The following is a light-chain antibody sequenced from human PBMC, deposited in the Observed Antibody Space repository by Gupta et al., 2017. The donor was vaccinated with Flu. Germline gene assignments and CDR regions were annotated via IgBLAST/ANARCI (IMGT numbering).Light chain of an antibody. CDR3: QLGDRRGTYDV. CDR2: QDR. V-gene: IGLV3-25*02. J-gene: IGLJ2*01. Sequence: YELTQPPSLSVSPGQTARITCPGEPIADENVHWYQQNPGQAPVVVIYQDRDRPPGIPDRFSGSNSGNTVTLTIRGVKAGDEAEYYCQLGDRRGTYDVFGGGTKLTVL. CDR1: PIADEN.